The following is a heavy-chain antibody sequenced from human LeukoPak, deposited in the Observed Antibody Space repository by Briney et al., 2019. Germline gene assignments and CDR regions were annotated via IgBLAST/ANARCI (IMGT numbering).Heavy chain of an antibody. CDR3: ARDEVTTPRD. CDR1: GFTFSNNY. Sequence: GGSLRLSCAASGFTFSNNYMSWVRQAPGKGLEWVSVIYAGGTTYYTESVKGRFTISRDNSKNTLYLQMHSLRAEDTAVYYCARDEVTTPRDWGQGTLVTVSS. D-gene: IGHD4-17*01. CDR2: IYAGGTT. V-gene: IGHV3-66*01. J-gene: IGHJ4*02.